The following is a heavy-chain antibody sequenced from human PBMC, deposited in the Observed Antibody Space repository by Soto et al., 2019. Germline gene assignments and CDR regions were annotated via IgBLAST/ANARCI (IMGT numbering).Heavy chain of an antibody. D-gene: IGHD6-6*01. CDR2: ISSSSSYI. CDR3: ARSEYRSSGSWFDP. J-gene: IGHJ5*02. Sequence: GGSLRLSCAASGFTFSSYSMNWVRQAPGKGLEWVSSISSSSSYIYYADSVKGRFTISRDNAKNSLYLQMNSLRAKDTAVYYCARSEYRSSGSWFDPWGQGTLVTVSS. CDR1: GFTFSSYS. V-gene: IGHV3-21*01.